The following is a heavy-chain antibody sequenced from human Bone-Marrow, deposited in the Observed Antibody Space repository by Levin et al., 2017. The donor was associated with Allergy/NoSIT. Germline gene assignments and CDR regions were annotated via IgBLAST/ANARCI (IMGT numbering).Heavy chain of an antibody. CDR2: ISSNSRYI. Sequence: GGSLRLSCSASGFIFSNHSINWVRQAPGKGLEWVSSISSNSRYIHYADSVKGRVTISRDNAKNTLYLQMDRLRVEDTAMYYCARMGASRSSSGFYFDYWGQGTLVTVSS. D-gene: IGHD4/OR15-4a*01. CDR3: ARMGASRSSSGFYFDY. CDR1: GFIFSNHS. J-gene: IGHJ4*02. V-gene: IGHV3-21*06.